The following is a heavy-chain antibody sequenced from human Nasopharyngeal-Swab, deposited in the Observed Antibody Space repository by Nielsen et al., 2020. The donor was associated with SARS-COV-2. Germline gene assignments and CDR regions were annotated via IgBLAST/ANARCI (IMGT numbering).Heavy chain of an antibody. CDR2: IYYSGST. Sequence: SETLSLTCTVSGGSISSYYWSWIRQHPGKGLEWIGYIYYSGSTYYNPSLKSRVTISVDTSKNQFSLKLSSVTAADTAVYYCARDVSGSSYGMDVWGQGTTVTVSS. CDR1: GGSISSYY. CDR3: ARDVSGSSYGMDV. J-gene: IGHJ6*02. D-gene: IGHD3-10*01. V-gene: IGHV4-59*06.